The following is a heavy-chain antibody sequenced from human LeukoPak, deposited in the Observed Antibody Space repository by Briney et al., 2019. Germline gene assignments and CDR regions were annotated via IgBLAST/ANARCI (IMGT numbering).Heavy chain of an antibody. Sequence: APLSLSCTVAGGSMSSHYWSWIRQPPGKGLEWIGYIYYSGSTNYNSSLKSRVTISVDMSKNQFSLKLRSVTAADTAVYYCARGGFAYPYYFDYWGQGTQVTVSS. CDR3: ARGGFAYPYYFDY. D-gene: IGHD5-12*01. J-gene: IGHJ4*02. CDR1: GGSMSSHY. CDR2: IYYSGST. V-gene: IGHV4-59*11.